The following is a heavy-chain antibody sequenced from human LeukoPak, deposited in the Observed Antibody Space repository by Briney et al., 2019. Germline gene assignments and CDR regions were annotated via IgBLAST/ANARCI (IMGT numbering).Heavy chain of an antibody. J-gene: IGHJ3*02. D-gene: IGHD6-13*01. Sequence: PGGSLRLSCAASGFTFSSYAMHWVRQAPGKGLEYVSAISSNGGSTYYANSVKGRFTISRDNSKNTLYLQMGCLRAEDMAVYYCARAVGIAAAGTNAFDIWGQGTMVTVSS. CDR3: ARAVGIAAAGTNAFDI. CDR2: ISSNGGST. V-gene: IGHV3-64*01. CDR1: GFTFSSYA.